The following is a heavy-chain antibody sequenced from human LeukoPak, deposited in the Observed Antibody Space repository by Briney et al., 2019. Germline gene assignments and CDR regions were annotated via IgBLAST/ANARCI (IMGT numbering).Heavy chain of an antibody. CDR1: GDSISSGGY. CDR2: INHGVST. J-gene: IGHJ4*02. Sequence: SETLSLTCTVSGDSISSGGYWSWIRQNPGKGLEWIGYINHGVSTLSIPALQSRLTISVDTSKNTFSLKLSSVTAAATAVYYCARDGPSRALYLWGQGSLVTVSS. V-gene: IGHV4-31*03. D-gene: IGHD2-2*02. CDR3: ARDGPSRALYL.